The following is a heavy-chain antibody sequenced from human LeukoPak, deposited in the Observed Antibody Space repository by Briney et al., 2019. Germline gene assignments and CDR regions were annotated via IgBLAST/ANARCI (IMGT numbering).Heavy chain of an antibody. CDR2: ISAYNGNT. D-gene: IGHD2-2*01. J-gene: IGHJ4*02. V-gene: IGHV1-18*01. CDR1: GYTFTSFG. CDR3: ARALRLVYCRSTSCYATLY. Sequence: ASVKVSCKASGYTFTSFGISSVRQAPGQGLEWMGWISAYNGNTNYAQKLQGRVTMTTDTSTSTAYMELRSLRSDDTAVYYCARALRLVYCRSTSCYATLYWGQGTLVTVSS.